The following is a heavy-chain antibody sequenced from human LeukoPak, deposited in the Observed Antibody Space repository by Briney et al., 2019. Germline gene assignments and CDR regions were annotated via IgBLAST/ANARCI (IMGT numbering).Heavy chain of an antibody. J-gene: IGHJ4*02. CDR1: GGTFSSYA. D-gene: IGHD6-19*01. CDR2: IIPIFGTA. CDR3: ARGTRYSSGWYYAYFDY. Sequence: SVKVSCKASGGTFSSYAISWVRQAPGQGLEWMGRIIPIFGTANYAQKFQGRVTITTDESTSTAYMELSSLRSEDTAVYYCARGTRYSSGWYYAYFDYWGQGTLVTVSS. V-gene: IGHV1-69*05.